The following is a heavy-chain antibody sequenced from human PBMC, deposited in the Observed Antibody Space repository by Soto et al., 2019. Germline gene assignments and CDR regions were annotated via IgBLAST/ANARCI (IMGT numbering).Heavy chain of an antibody. D-gene: IGHD3-22*01. CDR3: ATVRVAGREKYFDF. V-gene: IGHV3-23*01. J-gene: IGHJ4*02. Sequence: EVQLLESGGGLVQPGGSLRLSCVASGFTFKNYAMSWVRQDPGKGLEWVSGFSGSGDSTYYADSVQGRFTISRDNXXNTLYLQMNSLRAEDTAIHYCATVRVAGREKYFDFWGQGTLVTVSS. CDR1: GFTFKNYA. CDR2: FSGSGDST.